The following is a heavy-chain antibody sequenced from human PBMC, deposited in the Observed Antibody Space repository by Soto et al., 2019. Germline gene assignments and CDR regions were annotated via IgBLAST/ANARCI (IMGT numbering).Heavy chain of an antibody. CDR2: IDPSDSYT. CDR1: GYSFTSDW. D-gene: IGHD3-9*01. J-gene: IGHJ4*02. V-gene: IGHV5-10-1*01. Sequence: PGESLKISCRGSGYSFTSDWITWVRQMPGKGLEWMGNIDPSDSYTNYSPSFQGHVTISADKSISTAYLQWSSLKASDTAMYYCARHPLRPYYFDYWGQGTLVTVSS. CDR3: ARHPLRPYYFDY.